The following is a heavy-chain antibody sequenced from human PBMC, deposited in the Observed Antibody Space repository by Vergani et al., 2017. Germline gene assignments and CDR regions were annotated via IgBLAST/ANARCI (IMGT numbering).Heavy chain of an antibody. CDR3: ARAGDCSGGSCYSAEGYFDL. CDR1: GFTFSSYD. J-gene: IGHJ2*01. D-gene: IGHD2-15*01. V-gene: IGHV3-13*01. Sequence: EVQLVESGGGLVQPGGSLRLSCAASGFTFSSYDMHWVRQATGKGLEWVSAIGTAGDTYYPGSVKGRFTISRENAKNSLYLQMNSLRAGDTAVYYCARAGDCSGGSCYSAEGYFDLWGRGTLVTVSS. CDR2: IGTAGDT.